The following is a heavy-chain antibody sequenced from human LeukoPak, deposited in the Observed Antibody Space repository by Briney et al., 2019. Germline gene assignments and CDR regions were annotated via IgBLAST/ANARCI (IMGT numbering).Heavy chain of an antibody. J-gene: IGHJ4*02. D-gene: IGHD4-17*01. Sequence: SKTLSLTCAVYGGSFSGYYWSWIRQTPGKGLEWIGEINHSGSTNYNPSLKSRVTISVDTSKNQFSLRLSSVTAADTAVYYCARGRYYGDYIDYWGQGALVTVSS. CDR2: INHSGST. CDR3: ARGRYYGDYIDY. CDR1: GGSFSGYY. V-gene: IGHV4-34*01.